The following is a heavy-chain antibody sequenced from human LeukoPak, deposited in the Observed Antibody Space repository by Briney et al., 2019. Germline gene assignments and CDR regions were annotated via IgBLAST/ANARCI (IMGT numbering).Heavy chain of an antibody. CDR1: GFTFSDFW. CDR3: ARDSNNDLWSGCGS. CDR2: IKEDGTEK. Sequence: HSGGSLRLSCAGSGFTFSDFWMTWVRQTPGKGLEWVANIKEDGTEKNLVDSVKGRFTISRDNAKNSLYLQMSSLRAEDTAVYYCARDSNNDLWSGCGSWGQGTLVTVSS. V-gene: IGHV3-7*01. J-gene: IGHJ5*02. D-gene: IGHD3-3*01.